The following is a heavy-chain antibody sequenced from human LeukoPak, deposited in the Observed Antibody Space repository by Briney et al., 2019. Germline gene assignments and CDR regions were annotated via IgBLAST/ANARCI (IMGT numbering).Heavy chain of an antibody. J-gene: IGHJ4*02. CDR2: IYYSGST. V-gene: IGHV4-39*01. CDR1: GGSISSSSYY. D-gene: IGHD2-2*01. Sequence: SETLSLTCTVSGGSISSSSYYWGWIRQPPGKGLEWIGSIYYSGSTYYNPSLKSRVTISVDTSKNQFSLKLSSVTAADTAVYYCAGINKDIVVVPAALADYWGQGTLVTVSS. CDR3: AGINKDIVVVPAALADY.